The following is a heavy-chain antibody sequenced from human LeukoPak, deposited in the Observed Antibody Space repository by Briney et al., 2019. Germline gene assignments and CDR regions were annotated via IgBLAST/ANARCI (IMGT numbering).Heavy chain of an antibody. D-gene: IGHD3-3*01. V-gene: IGHV3-23*01. CDR2: ISGSGGTT. CDR3: AKPLWSGYYAFDI. Sequence: PGGSLRLSCAASGFTFSSYAMSWVRQAPGKGLDWVSAISGSGGTTFYADSVKGRFTISRDNSKNTPSLQMNSLRAEDTAVYYCAKPLWSGYYAFDIWGQGTMVTVSS. J-gene: IGHJ3*02. CDR1: GFTFSSYA.